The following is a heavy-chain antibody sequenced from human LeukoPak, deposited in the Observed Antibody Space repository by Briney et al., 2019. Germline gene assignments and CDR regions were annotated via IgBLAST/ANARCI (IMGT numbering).Heavy chain of an antibody. CDR2: ISYDGSNK. D-gene: IGHD3-16*01. CDR1: GFTFSGYA. V-gene: IGHV3-30-3*01. CDR3: AREFYDWFDP. Sequence: GGSLRLSCAASGFTFSGYAMHWVRQAPGKGLEWVAVISYDGSNKYYADSVKGRFTISRDNSKNTLYLQMNSLRAEDTAVYYCAREFYDWFDPWAQGTLVTVSS. J-gene: IGHJ5*02.